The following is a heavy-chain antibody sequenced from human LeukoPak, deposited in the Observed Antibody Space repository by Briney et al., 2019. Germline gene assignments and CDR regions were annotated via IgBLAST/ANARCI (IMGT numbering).Heavy chain of an antibody. V-gene: IGHV3-48*01. CDR2: ISSSSGTI. J-gene: IGHJ4*02. CDR1: GCTFSSYY. D-gene: IGHD3-3*01. CDR3: TRGSEERFSAY. Sequence: PGGSLRLSCAGSGCTFSSYYMNWVRQAPGKELEWVSYISSSSGTIYADSVKGRFTISRDNAKNSLYLQMNSLRAEDTAVYYCTRGSEERFSAYWGQRTLVTVSS.